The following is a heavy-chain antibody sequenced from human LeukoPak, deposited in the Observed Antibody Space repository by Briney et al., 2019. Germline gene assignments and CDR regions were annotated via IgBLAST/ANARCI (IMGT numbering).Heavy chain of an antibody. CDR3: ARERDSWDLLNW. Sequence: GASVKVSCKASGYTFTSYDINWVRQAPGQGLEWMGWMNPDSGNTGYAQKFQGRVTMTREISISTAYMELSSLTSEDTAVYYCARERDSWDLLNWGGQGTLVTVSS. D-gene: IGHD1-26*01. V-gene: IGHV1-8*02. CDR2: MNPDSGNT. J-gene: IGHJ4*02. CDR1: GYTFTSYD.